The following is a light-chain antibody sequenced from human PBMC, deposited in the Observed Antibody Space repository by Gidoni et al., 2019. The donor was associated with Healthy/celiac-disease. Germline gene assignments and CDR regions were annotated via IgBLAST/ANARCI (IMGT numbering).Light chain of an antibody. CDR1: QGISSY. J-gene: IGKJ3*01. V-gene: IGKV1-9*01. Sequence: DIQLTQSPSFLSASVGDRVTITCWASQGISSYLAWYQQKPGKAPKLLIYAASTLQSGVPSRFSGSGSGTEFTLTISSLQPEDFATYYCQQLNSYSFTFXPXTKVDIK. CDR2: AAS. CDR3: QQLNSYSFT.